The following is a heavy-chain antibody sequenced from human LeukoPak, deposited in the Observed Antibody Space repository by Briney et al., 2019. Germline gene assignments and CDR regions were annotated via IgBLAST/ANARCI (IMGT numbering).Heavy chain of an antibody. CDR3: ARDLGDSSGYPDY. CDR1: GFTFSSYS. CDR2: ISSSSSSYI. V-gene: IGHV3-21*01. J-gene: IGHJ4*02. Sequence: NPGGSLRLSCAASGFTFSSYSMNWVRQAPGKGLDWVSSISSSSSSYIYYTDSVKGRFTISRDNAKNSLYLQMNSLRAEDTAVYYCARDLGDSSGYPDYWGQGTLVTVSS. D-gene: IGHD3-22*01.